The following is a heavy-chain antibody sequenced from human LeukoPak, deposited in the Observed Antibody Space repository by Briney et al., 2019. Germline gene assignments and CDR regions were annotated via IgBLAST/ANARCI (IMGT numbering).Heavy chain of an antibody. CDR2: ITRTSIYI. V-gene: IGHV3-21*01. CDR3: ARVRYDGTGYYSIFDY. CDR1: GFTFSSYS. Sequence: RPGGSLRLSCAASGFTFSSYSMNWVRQAPGKGLEWVSSITRTSIYIYYADSVKGRFTISRDNAKNSLYLQMSSLRAEDTAVYYCARVRYDGTGYYSIFDYWGQGTLVTVSS. J-gene: IGHJ4*02. D-gene: IGHD3-22*01.